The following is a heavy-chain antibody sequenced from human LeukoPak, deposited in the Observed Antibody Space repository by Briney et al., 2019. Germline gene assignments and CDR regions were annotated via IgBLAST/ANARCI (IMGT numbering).Heavy chain of an antibody. CDR2: ISSSSSYI. Sequence: GGSLRLSCAASGFTFSSYSMNWVRQAPGKGLEWVSSISSSSSYIYYADSVKGRFTISRDNAKNSLYLQMNSLRAEDTAVYYCARVPGRYDSSQFGPWGQGTLVTVSS. J-gene: IGHJ4*02. D-gene: IGHD3-22*01. CDR3: ARVPGRYDSSQFGP. CDR1: GFTFSSYS. V-gene: IGHV3-21*01.